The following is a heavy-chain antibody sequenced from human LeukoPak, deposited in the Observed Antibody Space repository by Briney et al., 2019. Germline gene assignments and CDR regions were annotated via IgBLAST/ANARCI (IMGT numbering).Heavy chain of an antibody. J-gene: IGHJ5*02. CDR2: IYHSGST. CDR1: GGSIRSGGYS. CDR3: ARGRITMVRGVSWFDP. D-gene: IGHD3-10*01. Sequence: PSQTLSLTCAGSGGSIRSGGYSWSWIRQPPGKGLEWIGYIYHSGSTYYNPSLKSRVTISVDRSKNQFSLKLSSVTAADTAVYYCARGRITMVRGVSWFDPWGQGTLVTVSS. V-gene: IGHV4-30-2*01.